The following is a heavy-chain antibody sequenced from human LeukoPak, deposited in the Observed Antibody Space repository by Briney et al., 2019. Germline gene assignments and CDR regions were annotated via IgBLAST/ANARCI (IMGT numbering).Heavy chain of an antibody. D-gene: IGHD2-15*01. Sequence: PSETLSLTCAVSGYSISSGYYWGWTRQPPGKGLEWIGSIYHSGSTYYNPSLKSRVTISVDTSKNQFSLNLSSVTAADTAVYYCARLTYCSGGTCFGLDFDYWGQGTLVTVSS. CDR3: ARLTYCSGGTCFGLDFDY. V-gene: IGHV4-38-2*01. CDR1: GYSISSGYY. CDR2: IYHSGST. J-gene: IGHJ4*02.